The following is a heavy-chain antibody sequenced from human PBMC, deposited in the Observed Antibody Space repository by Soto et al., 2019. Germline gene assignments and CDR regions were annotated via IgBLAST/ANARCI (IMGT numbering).Heavy chain of an antibody. J-gene: IGHJ6*02. Sequence: QVQLVQSGAEVKKPGSSVKVSCTASGGTFSSYAISWVRQAPGQGLEWMGGIIPIFGTANYAQKFQGRVTITADESTSTAYMELSSLRSEDTAVYYCARDRGDGYNLEYYYYGMDVWGQGTTVTVSS. CDR1: GGTFSSYA. CDR2: IIPIFGTA. D-gene: IGHD3-10*01. CDR3: ARDRGDGYNLEYYYYGMDV. V-gene: IGHV1-69*01.